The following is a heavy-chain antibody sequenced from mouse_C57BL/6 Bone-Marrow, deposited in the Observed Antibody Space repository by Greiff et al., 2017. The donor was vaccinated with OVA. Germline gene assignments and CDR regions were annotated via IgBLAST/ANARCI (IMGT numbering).Heavy chain of an antibody. CDR2: IDPANGNT. CDR1: GFNIKNTY. CDR3: ARSGTTVVDFDY. D-gene: IGHD1-1*01. J-gene: IGHJ2*01. Sequence: EVKLVESVAELVRPGASVKLSCTASGFNIKNTYMHWVKQRPEQGLEWIGRIDPANGNTKYAPKFQGKATITADTSSNTAYLQRSSLTSEDTGIYYCARSGTTVVDFDYWGQGTTLTVSS. V-gene: IGHV14-3*01.